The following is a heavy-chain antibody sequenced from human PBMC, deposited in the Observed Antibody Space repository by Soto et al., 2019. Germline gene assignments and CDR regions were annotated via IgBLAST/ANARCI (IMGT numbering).Heavy chain of an antibody. CDR2: IYYSGST. CDR1: GGSISNYY. V-gene: IGHV4-59*08. Sequence: PSETLSLTCTVSGGSISNYYWSWIRQPPGKGLEWIGYIYYSGSTNYNPSLKSRVTISVDTSKNQSSLKLSSVTAADTAVYYCARHYPDCTNGVCSFYYYYMDVWGKGTTVTVSS. J-gene: IGHJ6*03. D-gene: IGHD2-8*01. CDR3: ARHYPDCTNGVCSFYYYYMDV.